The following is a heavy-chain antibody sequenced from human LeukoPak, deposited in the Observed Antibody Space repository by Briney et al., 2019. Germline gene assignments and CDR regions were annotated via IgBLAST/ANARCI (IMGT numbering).Heavy chain of an antibody. D-gene: IGHD2-15*01. CDR2: ISAYNGNT. CDR1: GYTFTSYG. CDR3: ARDGPYCSGGSCLVV. Sequence: ASVKVSCKASGYTFTSYGISWVRQAPGQGLEWVGWISAYNGNTNYAQKLRGRVTMTTDTSTSTAYMELRSLRSDDTAVYYCARDGPYCSGGSCLVVWGQGTLVTVSS. V-gene: IGHV1-18*01. J-gene: IGHJ4*02.